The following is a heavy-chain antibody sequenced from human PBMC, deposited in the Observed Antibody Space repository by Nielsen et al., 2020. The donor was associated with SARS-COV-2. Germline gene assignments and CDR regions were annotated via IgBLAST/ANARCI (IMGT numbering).Heavy chain of an antibody. CDR1: GFTFGSSW. CDR2: IWYDGGNE. J-gene: IGHJ6*02. D-gene: IGHD3-16*01. Sequence: GESLKISCAASGFTFGSSWMHWVRQAPGKGLEWVAVIWYDGGNEYYADSVKGRFTISRDNSKNTLYLQMNSLRAEDTAVYYCARGGGGMDVWGQGTTVTVSS. CDR3: ARGGGGMDV. V-gene: IGHV3-33*08.